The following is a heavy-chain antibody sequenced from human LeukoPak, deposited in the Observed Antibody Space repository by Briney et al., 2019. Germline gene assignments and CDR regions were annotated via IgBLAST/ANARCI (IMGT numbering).Heavy chain of an antibody. V-gene: IGHV3-48*04. CDR3: ARDLIRYCSSTSCLGFDY. D-gene: IGHD2-2*01. J-gene: IGHJ4*02. CDR2: ISSSSSTI. Sequence: GGSLRLSCEASGFSFSTSWMNWVRQAPGKGLEWVSYISSSSSTIYYADSVKGRFTISRDNAKNSLYLQMNSLRAEDTAVYYCARDLIRYCSSTSCLGFDYWGQGTLVTVSS. CDR1: GFSFSTSW.